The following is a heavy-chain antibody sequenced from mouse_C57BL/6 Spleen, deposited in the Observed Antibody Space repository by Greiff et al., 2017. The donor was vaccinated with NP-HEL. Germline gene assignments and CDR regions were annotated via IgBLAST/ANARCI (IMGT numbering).Heavy chain of an antibody. CDR2: INPNNGGT. D-gene: IGHD2-4*01. CDR1: GYTFTDYY. J-gene: IGHJ3*01. Sequence: VQLQQSGPELVKPGASVKISCKASGYTFTDYYMNWVKQSHGKSLEWIGDINPNNGGTSYNQKFKGKATLTVDKSSSTAYMELRSLTSEDSAVYYCARNYDYDGVWFAYWGQGTLVTVSA. CDR3: ARNYDYDGVWFAY. V-gene: IGHV1-26*01.